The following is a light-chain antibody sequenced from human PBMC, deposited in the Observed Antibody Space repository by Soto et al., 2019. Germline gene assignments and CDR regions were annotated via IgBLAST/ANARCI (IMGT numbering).Light chain of an antibody. CDR1: SSNVGGYNY. Sequence: QSALTQPASVSGSPGQWITISCTGTSSNVGGYNYVSWYQQHPGKVPKLLIYDVSNRPSGVSNRFSGSKSGNTASLTISGLQAEDEADYYCRSYTSSSSLYVFGTGTKLTVL. CDR3: RSYTSSSSLYV. J-gene: IGLJ1*01. V-gene: IGLV2-14*01. CDR2: DVS.